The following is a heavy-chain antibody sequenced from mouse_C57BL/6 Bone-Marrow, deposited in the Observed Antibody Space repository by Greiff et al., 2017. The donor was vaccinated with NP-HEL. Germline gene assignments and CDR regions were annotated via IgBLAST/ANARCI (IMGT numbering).Heavy chain of an antibody. Sequence: EVQLQQSGAELVRPGASVKLSCTASGFNIKDDYMHWVKQRPEQGLEWIGWIDPENGDTESASKFQGKATITADTSSNTAYLQLSSLTSEDTAVYYCTTPFYYSNYLYYFDYWGQGTTLTVSS. D-gene: IGHD2-5*01. CDR2: IDPENGDT. CDR3: TTPFYYSNYLYYFDY. J-gene: IGHJ2*01. CDR1: GFNIKDDY. V-gene: IGHV14-4*01.